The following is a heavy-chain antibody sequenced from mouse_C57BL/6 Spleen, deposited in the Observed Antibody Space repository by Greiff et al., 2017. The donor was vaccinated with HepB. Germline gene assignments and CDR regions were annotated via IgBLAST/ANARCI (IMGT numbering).Heavy chain of an antibody. CDR1: GYSFTGYY. V-gene: IGHV1-42*01. CDR3: ARRLYYGSTRDFDY. D-gene: IGHD1-1*01. J-gene: IGHJ2*01. Sequence: VQLKESGPELVKPGASVKISCKASGYSFTGYYMNWVKQSPEKSLEWIGEINPSTGGTTYNQKFKAKATLTVDKSSSTAYMQLKSLTSDDSAVYYCARRLYYGSTRDFDYWGQGTTLTVSS. CDR2: INPSTGGT.